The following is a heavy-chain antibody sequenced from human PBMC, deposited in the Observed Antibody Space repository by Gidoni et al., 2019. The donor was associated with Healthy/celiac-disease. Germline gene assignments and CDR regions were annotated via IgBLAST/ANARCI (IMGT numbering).Heavy chain of an antibody. CDR2: ISGSGGST. Sequence: EVQLLESGGGLVQPGGSLRLSCAASGFTFSSYAMSWVRQAPGKGLEWVAAISGSGGSTYYADAVKGRFTISRDNSKNTLYLQMNSLRAEDTAVYYCAKKGTEHYWYFDLWGRGTLVTVSS. V-gene: IGHV3-23*01. CDR1: GFTFSSYA. CDR3: AKKGTEHYWYFDL. J-gene: IGHJ2*01. D-gene: IGHD1-1*01.